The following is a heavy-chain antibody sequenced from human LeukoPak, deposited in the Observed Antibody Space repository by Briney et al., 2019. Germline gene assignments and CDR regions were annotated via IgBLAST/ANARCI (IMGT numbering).Heavy chain of an antibody. CDR1: GYTLTELS. J-gene: IGHJ5*02. CDR2: FDPEDGET. Sequence: ASVKVSCKVSGYTLTELSMHWVRQAPGKGLEWMGGFDPEDGETIYAQKFQGRVTMTEDTSTDTAYMELSSLRSEDTAVYYCAPVIVVVGGILFDPWGQGTLVTVSS. CDR3: APVIVVVGGILFDP. D-gene: IGHD1-26*01. V-gene: IGHV1-24*01.